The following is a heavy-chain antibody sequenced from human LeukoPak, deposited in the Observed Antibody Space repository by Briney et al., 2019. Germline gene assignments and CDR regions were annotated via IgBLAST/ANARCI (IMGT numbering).Heavy chain of an antibody. CDR1: GFTFSTYA. J-gene: IGHJ4*02. V-gene: IGHV3-30*01. Sequence: GGSLRLSCEASGFTFSTYAMHWVRQAPGKGLEWVSEISYDGSNEYYADSVKGRFTISRGKSKNTLYLQMNSLTAEDSAVYYCASPSGYGSGSYYNEPLRVDYWGQGTLVTVSS. D-gene: IGHD3-10*01. CDR2: ISYDGSNE. CDR3: ASPSGYGSGSYYNEPLRVDY.